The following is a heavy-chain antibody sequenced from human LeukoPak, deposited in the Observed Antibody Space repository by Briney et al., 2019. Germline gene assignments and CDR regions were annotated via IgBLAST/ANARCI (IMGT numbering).Heavy chain of an antibody. CDR2: IYSGGST. CDR3: ARGLSAADQFDY. Sequence: PGGSLRLSCAASGFTVSSNYVSWVRQAPGKGLEWVSVIYSGGSTYYADSVKGRFTISRDNSKNTLYLQMNSLRAEDTAVYYCARGLSAADQFDYWGQGTLVTVSS. V-gene: IGHV3-53*01. J-gene: IGHJ4*02. CDR1: GFTVSSNY. D-gene: IGHD2-2*01.